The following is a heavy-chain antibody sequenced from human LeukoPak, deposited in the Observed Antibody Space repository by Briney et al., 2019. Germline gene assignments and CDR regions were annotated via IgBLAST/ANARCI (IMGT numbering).Heavy chain of an antibody. D-gene: IGHD3-10*01. CDR3: ARGRMVRGPYYDY. CDR2: IYYSGST. CDR1: GGSISSYY. Sequence: SETLSLTCTVSGGSISSYYWSWIRQPPGKGLEWIGYIYYSGSTNYNPSLKSRVTISVDTSKNQCSLKLSSVTAADTAVYYCARGRMVRGPYYDYWGQGTLVTVSS. J-gene: IGHJ4*02. V-gene: IGHV4-59*12.